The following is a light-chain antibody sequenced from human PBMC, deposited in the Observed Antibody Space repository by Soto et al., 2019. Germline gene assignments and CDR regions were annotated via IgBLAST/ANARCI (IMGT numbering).Light chain of an antibody. CDR3: QQYNNWPRT. V-gene: IGKV3-15*01. Sequence: EIVMTQSPATLSVSPVERATRSCGASQSVSSNLAWYQQKPGQAPRLLLYGASTRATGIPARFSGSGSGTEFTLTISRLQSEEFAVYYCQQYNNWPRTFGQGTKVDIK. CDR2: GAS. J-gene: IGKJ1*01. CDR1: QSVSSN.